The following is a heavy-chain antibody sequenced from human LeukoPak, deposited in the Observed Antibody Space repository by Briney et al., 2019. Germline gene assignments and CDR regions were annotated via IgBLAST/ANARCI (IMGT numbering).Heavy chain of an antibody. CDR3: ARDGDTVLTRGYYYYMDV. Sequence: PGGSLRLSCAVSGFTISSYAMSWVRQAPGKGLEWVSSISVSGGSTYYADSVKGRFTISRDNSKNTLYLQMNSLRAEDTAVYYCARDGDTVLTRGYYYYMDVWGKGTTVTVSS. CDR1: GFTISSYA. D-gene: IGHD4-23*01. CDR2: ISVSGGST. V-gene: IGHV3-23*01. J-gene: IGHJ6*03.